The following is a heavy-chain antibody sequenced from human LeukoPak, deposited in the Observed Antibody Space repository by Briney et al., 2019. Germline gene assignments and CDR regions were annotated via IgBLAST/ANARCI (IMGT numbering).Heavy chain of an antibody. J-gene: IGHJ4*02. CDR2: IKSKTDGGTT. CDR1: GFTFSNAW. V-gene: IGHV3-15*01. Sequence: GGSLRLSCAASGFTFSNAWMSWVRQAPGKGLEWVGRIKSKTDGGTTDYAAPVKGRFTISRDDSKNTLYLQMNSLKTEDTAVYYCTTLSSKYYDSSGYYYGSLLDYWGQGTLVTVSS. D-gene: IGHD3-22*01. CDR3: TTLSSKYYDSSGYYYGSLLDY.